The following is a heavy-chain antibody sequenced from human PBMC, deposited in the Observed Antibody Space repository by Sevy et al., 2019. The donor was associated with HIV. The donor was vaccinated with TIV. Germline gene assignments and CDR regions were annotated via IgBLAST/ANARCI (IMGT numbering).Heavy chain of an antibody. V-gene: IGHV3-7*01. CDR2: MNQDGTER. Sequence: ETLSLTCAVYGGSFSGYYWSWIRQPPGKGLEWVATMNQDGTERDYVDSVKGRFTISRDNTKTSLFLQMNSLSAEDTGVYYCVREGLGGFSYSLDCWGQGTLVTVSS. CDR3: VREGLGGFSYSLDC. CDR1: GGSFSGYY. D-gene: IGHD3-16*01. J-gene: IGHJ4*02.